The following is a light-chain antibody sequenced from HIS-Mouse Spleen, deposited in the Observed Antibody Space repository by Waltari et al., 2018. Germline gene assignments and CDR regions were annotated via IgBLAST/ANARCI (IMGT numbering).Light chain of an antibody. V-gene: IGLV2-23*01. Sequence: QSALTQPASVSGSPGQSITISCTGTSSDVGSYNLVSWYQQHPGKAPKLMSYEGSKRTSGVSNSFSGSKSGNTASLTISGLQAEDEADYYCCSYAGSSTWVFGGGTKLTVL. CDR2: EGS. CDR3: CSYAGSSTWV. J-gene: IGLJ3*02. CDR1: SSDVGSYNL.